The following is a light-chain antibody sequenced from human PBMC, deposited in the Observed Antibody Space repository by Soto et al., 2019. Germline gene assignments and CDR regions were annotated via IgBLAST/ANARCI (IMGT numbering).Light chain of an antibody. CDR2: DAS. CDR1: QSVSSY. Sequence: EIVMTQSPATLSVSPGERATLSCRASQSVSSYLAWYQRKPGQAPRLLIYDASNRATGIPARFSGSGSGTEFTLTISSLQSEDFAVYYCQQYNNWPRTFGQGTKVDI. V-gene: IGKV3D-15*01. J-gene: IGKJ1*01. CDR3: QQYNNWPRT.